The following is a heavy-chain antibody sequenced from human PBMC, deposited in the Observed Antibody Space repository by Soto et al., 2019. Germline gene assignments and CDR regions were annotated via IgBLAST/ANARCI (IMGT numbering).Heavy chain of an antibody. V-gene: IGHV3-11*05. CDR1: GFTFSDYY. CDR3: ARGSGAAAAYFDF. Sequence: QVQLVESGGGLVKPGGSLRLSCAVSGFTFSDYYMTWIRQAPGKGLEWVSYISSSTRHTNYADSVKGRFTISRDNAKNSLFLQMNSLRPEATAVYYCARGSGAAAAYFDFWGQGTLVTVSS. J-gene: IGHJ4*02. CDR2: ISSSTRHT. D-gene: IGHD6-13*01.